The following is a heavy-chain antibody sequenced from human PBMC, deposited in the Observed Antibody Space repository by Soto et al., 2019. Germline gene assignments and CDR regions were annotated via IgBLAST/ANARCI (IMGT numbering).Heavy chain of an antibody. CDR3: ARVGAIYGSGFDY. J-gene: IGHJ4*02. Sequence: QVQLVQSGAEVKKPGASVKVSCKASGYTFTSYYMHWVRQAPGQGLEWMGIINPSGGSTSYAQKFLGGVTMTRDTSTSTVYRELCSRRSEDTAVYYCARVGAIYGSGFDYWGQGTLVTVSS. CDR1: GYTFTSYY. V-gene: IGHV1-46*03. CDR2: INPSGGST. D-gene: IGHD3-10*01.